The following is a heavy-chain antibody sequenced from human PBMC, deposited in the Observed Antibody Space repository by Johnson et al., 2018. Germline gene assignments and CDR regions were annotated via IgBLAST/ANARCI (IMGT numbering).Heavy chain of an antibody. J-gene: IGHJ5*02. D-gene: IGHD6-19*01. CDR3: ARFGSGWYTFDH. CDR2: IYYSGST. V-gene: IGHV4-59*01. Sequence: QVHLQESGPGLVKPSETXSLTCTVSGGSISSYYWSWIRQPPGKGLEWIGYIYYSGSTNYNPSLKSRVTISEDTSKNQFSLNLSSVTAAYTAVYYCARFGSGWYTFDHWGRGTLVTVSS. CDR1: GGSISSYY.